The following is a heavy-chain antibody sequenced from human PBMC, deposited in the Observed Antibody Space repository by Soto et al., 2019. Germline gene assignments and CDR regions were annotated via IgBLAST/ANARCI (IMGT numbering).Heavy chain of an antibody. D-gene: IGHD3-10*01. V-gene: IGHV4-59*01. CDR2: IYYSGST. J-gene: IGHJ6*02. CDR1: GVSIISYY. Sequence: SATLSLTCTVSGVSIISYYWSWILQPPGKGLEWIGYIYYSGSTNYNPSLKSRVTISVDTSKNQFSLKLSSVTAADTAVYYCARTRLRLFGESMYHYSGLYVRAQGTSVLVSS. CDR3: ARTRLRLFGESMYHYSGLYV.